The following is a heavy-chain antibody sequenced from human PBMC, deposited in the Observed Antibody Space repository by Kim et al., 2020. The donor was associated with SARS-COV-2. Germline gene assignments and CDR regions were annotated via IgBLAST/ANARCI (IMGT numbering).Heavy chain of an antibody. J-gene: IGHJ6*02. Sequence: SETLSLTCAVSGGSISSSNWWSWVRQPPGKGLEWIGEIYHSGSTNYNPSLKSRVTISVDKSKNQFSLKLSSVTAADTAVYYCARDNRVLLWFGESLSADYGMDVWGQGTTVTVSS. D-gene: IGHD3-10*01. V-gene: IGHV4-4*02. CDR3: ARDNRVLLWFGESLSADYGMDV. CDR2: IYHSGST. CDR1: GGSISSSNW.